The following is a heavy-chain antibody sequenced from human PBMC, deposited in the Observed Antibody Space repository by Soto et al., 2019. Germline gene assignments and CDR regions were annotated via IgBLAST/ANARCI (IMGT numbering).Heavy chain of an antibody. V-gene: IGHV4-59*01. CDR2: IYYSGST. Sequence: SETLSLTCTVSAGSISRYYCSWIRQPPGKGLEWIGYIYYSGSTDYNPSLKSRVTISVDTSTSQFSLKLSSVTAADTAVYYCARARGECTRNSCYFDYWGQGTLVTVCS. J-gene: IGHJ4*02. CDR3: ARARGECTRNSCYFDY. CDR1: AGSISRYY. D-gene: IGHD2-2*01.